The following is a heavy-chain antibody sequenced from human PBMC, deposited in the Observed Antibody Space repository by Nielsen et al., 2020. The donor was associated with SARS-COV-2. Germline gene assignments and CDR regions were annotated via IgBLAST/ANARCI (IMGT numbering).Heavy chain of an antibody. V-gene: IGHV4-34*01. J-gene: IGHJ6*03. CDR3: AREGSSSWGQYYYYYYMDV. CDR1: GGSFSGYY. CDR2: INHSGST. D-gene: IGHD6-13*01. Sequence: SETLSLTCAVYGGSFSGYYWSWIRQPPGKGLEWIGEINHSGSTNYNPSLKSRVTISVDTSKNQFSLKLSSVTAADTAVYYCAREGSSSWGQYYYYYYMDVWGKGTTVTVSS.